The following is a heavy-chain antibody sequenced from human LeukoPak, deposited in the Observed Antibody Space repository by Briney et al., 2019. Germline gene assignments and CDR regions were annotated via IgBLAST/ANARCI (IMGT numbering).Heavy chain of an antibody. D-gene: IGHD3-10*01. Sequence: PSETLSLTCAVYGGSFSGYYWSWIRQPPGKGLEWIGEINHSGSTNYNPSLKSRVTISVDTSKNQFSLKLSSVTAADTAVYYCARNSPGGDWKFDYWGQGTLVTVSS. CDR1: GGSFSGYY. V-gene: IGHV4-34*01. CDR2: INHSGST. J-gene: IGHJ4*02. CDR3: ARNSPGGDWKFDY.